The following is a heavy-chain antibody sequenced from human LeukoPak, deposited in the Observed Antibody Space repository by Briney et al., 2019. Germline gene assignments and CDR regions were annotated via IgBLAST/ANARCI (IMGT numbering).Heavy chain of an antibody. D-gene: IGHD3-16*01. Sequence: GGSLRLSCAVSGFTFSSFPFHWVRQAPGKGLEWGAAISTDGSYKYRGDSVKGRFTISRDNPMNTLYLQMNGLRPDDTAVYYCARSLIPGRWYFDLWGRGTLVTVSS. CDR3: ARSLIPGRWYFDL. CDR1: GFTFSSFP. CDR2: ISTDGSYK. J-gene: IGHJ2*01. V-gene: IGHV3-30*04.